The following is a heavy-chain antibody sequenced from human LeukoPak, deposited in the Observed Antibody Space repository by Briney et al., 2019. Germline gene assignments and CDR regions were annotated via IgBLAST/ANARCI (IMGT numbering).Heavy chain of an antibody. CDR2: ISTSGST. D-gene: IGHD3-22*01. CDR3: ARVAYDSSGYC. J-gene: IGHJ4*02. Sequence: SETLSLTCTVSGGSISNYYWSWIRQPAGKGREWFGHISTSGSTNYNPPLKSRDTISIDNSNNQFSLRLSSATAADTAVYYCARVAYDSSGYCWGQGTLVTVSS. CDR1: GGSISNYY. V-gene: IGHV4-4*07.